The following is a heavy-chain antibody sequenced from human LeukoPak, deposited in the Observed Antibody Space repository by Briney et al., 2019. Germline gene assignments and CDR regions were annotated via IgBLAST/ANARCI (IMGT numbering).Heavy chain of an antibody. V-gene: IGHV3-48*01. Sequence: GGSLRLSCAVSGFTFSNYSMNWVRQTPGKGLEWIAYIIDSGKTVYYADSVRGRFTISRDNAKNSLYLQMNSLRAEDTAVYYCARADSTMVVWYFDYWGQGALVTVSS. CDR1: GFTFSNYS. D-gene: IGHD4/OR15-4a*01. CDR2: IIDSGKTV. CDR3: ARADSTMVVWYFDY. J-gene: IGHJ4*02.